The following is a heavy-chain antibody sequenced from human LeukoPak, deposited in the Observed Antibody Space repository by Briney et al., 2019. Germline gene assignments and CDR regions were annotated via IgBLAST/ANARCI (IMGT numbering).Heavy chain of an antibody. V-gene: IGHV3-74*01. CDR1: GFTLSTWW. CDR3: AKSDWFDP. J-gene: IGHJ5*02. Sequence: PGGSLRLSCAASGFTLSTWWMHWVRQAPGKGLVWVSRINGDGSNPTYADSVKGRFTISRDNAKNTVYLQMNSLRYEDTAVYYCAKSDWFDPWGQGTLVTVSS. CDR2: INGDGSNP.